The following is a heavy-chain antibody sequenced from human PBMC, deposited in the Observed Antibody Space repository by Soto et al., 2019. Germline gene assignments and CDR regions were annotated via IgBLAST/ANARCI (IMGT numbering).Heavy chain of an antibody. CDR2: INHSGST. CDR3: ARGRGCSGGSCYHNWFDP. J-gene: IGHJ5*02. V-gene: IGHV4-34*01. Sequence: LSLTCAVYGGSFSGYYWSWIRQPPGKGLEWIGEINHSGSTNYNPSLKSRVTLSVDTSKNQFSLKLSSVTAADTAVYYCARGRGCSGGSCYHNWFDPWGQGTLVTVSS. D-gene: IGHD2-15*01. CDR1: GGSFSGYY.